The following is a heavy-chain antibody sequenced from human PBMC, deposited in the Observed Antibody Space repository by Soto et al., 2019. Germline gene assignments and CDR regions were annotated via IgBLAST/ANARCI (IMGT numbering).Heavy chain of an antibody. V-gene: IGHV3-20*04. CDR3: ANDDNSGWYIPDPWRFHY. Sequence: GGSLRLSCAASGFTFDDYGMSWVRQAPGKGLEWVSGINWNGGSTGYADSVKGRFTISRDNAKNTLYLQMNSLRAEDTAVYYCANDDNSGWYIPDPWRFHYWGQGPLVTVSS. J-gene: IGHJ4*02. D-gene: IGHD6-19*01. CDR1: GFTFDDYG. CDR2: INWNGGST.